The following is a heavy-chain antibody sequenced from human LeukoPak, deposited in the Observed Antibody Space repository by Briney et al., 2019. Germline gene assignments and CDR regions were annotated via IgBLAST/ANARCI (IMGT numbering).Heavy chain of an antibody. CDR1: GLTFTNHG. D-gene: IGHD4-23*01. J-gene: IGHJ4*02. CDR3: ARDRGKDYFGD. V-gene: IGHV3-33*01. CDR2: VRNDGFDT. Sequence: PGTSLRLSCVTSGLTFTNHGFHWLRQSAGRGLEWVAFVRNDGFDTYHSNSVKGRFSISRDDSKNTVYLQMSSLRAEDTALYYCARDRGKDYFGDWGQGTQVTVSS.